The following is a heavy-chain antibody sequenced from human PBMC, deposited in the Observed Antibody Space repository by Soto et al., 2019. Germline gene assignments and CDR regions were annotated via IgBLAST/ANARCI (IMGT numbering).Heavy chain of an antibody. Sequence: GGSLRLSCAASGFTVSSNYMSWVRQAPGKGLEWVSVIYSGGSTYYADSVKGRFTISRDNSKNTLYLQMNSLRAEDTAVYYCARAHYGSGSYYKGRSYYYGMDVWGQGTTVTVSS. CDR1: GFTVSSNY. J-gene: IGHJ6*02. CDR3: ARAHYGSGSYYKGRSYYYGMDV. D-gene: IGHD3-10*01. V-gene: IGHV3-53*01. CDR2: IYSGGST.